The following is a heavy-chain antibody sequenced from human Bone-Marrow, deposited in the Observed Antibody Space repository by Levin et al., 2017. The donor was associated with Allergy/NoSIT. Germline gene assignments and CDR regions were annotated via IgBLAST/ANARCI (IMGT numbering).Heavy chain of an antibody. CDR3: ARGWYFLDY. D-gene: IGHD6-13*01. CDR2: INMGGTST. CDR1: GFSFRTSW. V-gene: IGHV3-74*01. Sequence: LSLPCAASGFSFRTSWMHWVRQVPGKGLVWVSHINMGGTSTTYADSVEGRFTISRDNAKKTLYLQMNSLRAEDTAVYYCARGWYFLDYWGQGTLVTVSS. J-gene: IGHJ4*02.